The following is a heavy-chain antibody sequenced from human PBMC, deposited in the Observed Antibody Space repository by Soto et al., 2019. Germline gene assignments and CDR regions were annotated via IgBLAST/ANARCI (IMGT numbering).Heavy chain of an antibody. D-gene: IGHD6-13*01. J-gene: IGHJ4*02. CDR3: EKDTDPLVPGYFDY. CDR2: ISGSGGST. Sequence: EVQLLESGGGLVQPGGSLRLSCAASGFTFSSYAMSWVRQAPGKGLEWVSAISGSGGSTYYADSVKGRFTIPRDNSKNTLYLQMNSLRAEDTAVYYWEKDTDPLVPGYFDYWGQETLVTFPS. CDR1: GFTFSSYA. V-gene: IGHV3-23*01.